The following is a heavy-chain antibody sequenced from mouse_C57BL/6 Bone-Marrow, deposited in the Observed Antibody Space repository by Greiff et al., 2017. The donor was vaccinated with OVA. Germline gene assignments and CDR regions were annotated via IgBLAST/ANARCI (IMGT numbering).Heavy chain of an antibody. J-gene: IGHJ3*01. CDR1: GYSFTSYW. CDR3: ASSIWDRTY. Sequence: QVQLQQPGPELVKPGASVKISCKASGYSFTSYWITWVKQRPGQGLEWIGDINPGSGSTNYNEKFKGKATLTVDTSSSTAYMQLSSLTAEDSAVYYCASSIWDRTYWGQGTLVTVSA. CDR2: INPGSGST. D-gene: IGHD3-3*01. V-gene: IGHV1-55*01.